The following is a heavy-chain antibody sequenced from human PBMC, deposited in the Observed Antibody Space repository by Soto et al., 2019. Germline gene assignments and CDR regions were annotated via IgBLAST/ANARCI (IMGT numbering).Heavy chain of an antibody. CDR1: SDSFSSYY. J-gene: IGHJ5*02. CDR2: INHSGTT. Sequence: SEALSLTCAVFSDSFSSYYWTWIRQPPGKGLEWIGEINHSGTTNYNPSLKSRVTMSVDTSKKQFSLKLRSVTAADTAIYYCARGISHNYGWFDPWGQGTQVTVSS. D-gene: IGHD4-17*01. CDR3: ARGISHNYGWFDP. V-gene: IGHV4-34*01.